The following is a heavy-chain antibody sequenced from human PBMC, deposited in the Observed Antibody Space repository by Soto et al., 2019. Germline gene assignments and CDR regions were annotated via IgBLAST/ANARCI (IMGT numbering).Heavy chain of an antibody. J-gene: IGHJ4*02. CDR1: GFTFSSYL. V-gene: IGHV3-74*01. CDR3: ATLNSFGSDY. D-gene: IGHD5-18*01. Sequence: GGSLRLSCAASGFTFSSYLMHWGRQAPGKGLVWVSYIYGDGSGTNYADSVKGRFTISRDNAKSTLYLQMNSLRAEDTAVYYCATLNSFGSDYWGQGTQVTVSS. CDR2: IYGDGSGT.